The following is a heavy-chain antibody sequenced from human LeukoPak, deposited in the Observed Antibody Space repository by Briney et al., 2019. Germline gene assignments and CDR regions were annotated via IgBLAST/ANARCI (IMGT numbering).Heavy chain of an antibody. CDR2: INPSGGST. Sequence: GASVKVSCKASGYTFTSYYMHWVRQAPGQGLEWRGIINPSGGSTSYAQKFQGRVTMTRDMSTSTVYMELSSLRSEDTAVDYCASESAGYSGYDYVHYWGQGTLVTVSS. CDR1: GYTFTSYY. V-gene: IGHV1-46*01. CDR3: ASESAGYSGYDYVHY. J-gene: IGHJ4*02. D-gene: IGHD5-12*01.